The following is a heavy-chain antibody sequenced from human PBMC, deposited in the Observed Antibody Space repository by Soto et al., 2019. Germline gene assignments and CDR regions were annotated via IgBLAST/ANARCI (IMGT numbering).Heavy chain of an antibody. V-gene: IGHV3-23*01. D-gene: IGHD3-16*01. CDR2: ITGSGSTT. CDR3: ARRGGALGY. CDR1: GFTFSSYA. Sequence: EVQLMASGGGLVQPGGSLRLSCAASGFTFSSYAMSWVRQAPGKGLEWVSVITGSGSTTYYADSVKGRFTISRDISKNTRYLQMHSLGVEVTAVYYCARRGGALGYWGQGTLVTVSS. J-gene: IGHJ4*02.